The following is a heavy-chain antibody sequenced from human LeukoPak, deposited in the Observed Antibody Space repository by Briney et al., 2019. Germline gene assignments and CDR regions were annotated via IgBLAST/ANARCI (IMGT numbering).Heavy chain of an antibody. J-gene: IGHJ4*02. D-gene: IGHD6-6*01. CDR3: ARGSWGLYRSSSFDY. Sequence: PETLSLTCTVSGASISSYYSSWIRQPAGKGMEWIGRIYTSGSTNYNPFLKTRVTMSEDTSKKQFSLKLTSVTATTPAVYYCARGSWGLYRSSSFDYWGQGTLVTVSS. V-gene: IGHV4-4*07. CDR1: GASISSYY. CDR2: IYTSGST.